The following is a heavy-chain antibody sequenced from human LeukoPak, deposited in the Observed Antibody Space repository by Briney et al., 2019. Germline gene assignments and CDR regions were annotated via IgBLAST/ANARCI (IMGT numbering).Heavy chain of an antibody. CDR2: INSDGSST. CDR3: ARGSDCSGGSCYSYWYFDL. D-gene: IGHD2-15*01. Sequence: PGGSLRHSCAASAFTFSSYWMHWVRQAPGKGLVWVSRINSDGSSTSYADSVKGRFTISRDNAKNTLYLQMNSLRAEDTAMYYCARGSDCSGGSCYSYWYFDLWGRGTLVTVSS. CDR1: AFTFSSYW. J-gene: IGHJ2*01. V-gene: IGHV3-74*01.